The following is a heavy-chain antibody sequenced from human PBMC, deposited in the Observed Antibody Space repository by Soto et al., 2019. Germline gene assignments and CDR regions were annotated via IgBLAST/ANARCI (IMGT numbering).Heavy chain of an antibody. V-gene: IGHV4-59*08. CDR1: GGSISSYY. J-gene: IGHJ5*02. CDR3: ARHYDA. Sequence: QVQLQESGPGLVKPSETLSLTCNVTGGSISSYYWSWIRLTPGKGLEWIVYIYYSGSTNYNPSLQSRVTISVDTSKNKFSLTLGSVSAADTAVYDCARHYDAGGQGTLVTVSA. CDR2: IYYSGST.